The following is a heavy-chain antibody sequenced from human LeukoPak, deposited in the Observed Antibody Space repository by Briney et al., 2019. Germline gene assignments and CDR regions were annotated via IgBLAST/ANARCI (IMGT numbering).Heavy chain of an antibody. CDR2: IYHSGST. Sequence: PSETLSLTCTVSGYSISSGYYWGWIRQPPGKGLECIGSIYHSGSTYYNPSLKSRVTISVDTSKNQFSLKLSSVTAADTAVYYCARVGGGIPAATFDYWGQGTLVTVSS. CDR1: GYSISSGYY. D-gene: IGHD2-2*01. CDR3: ARVGGGIPAATFDY. J-gene: IGHJ4*02. V-gene: IGHV4-38-2*02.